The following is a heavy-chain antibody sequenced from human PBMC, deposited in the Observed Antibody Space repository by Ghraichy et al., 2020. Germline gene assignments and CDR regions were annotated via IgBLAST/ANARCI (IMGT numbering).Heavy chain of an antibody. V-gene: IGHV6-1*01. CDR1: GDSVSSNSAV. J-gene: IGHJ5*02. Sequence: SQTLSLTCGISGDSVSSNSAVWHWIRPSPSRGLEWLGRTYYRSKWFNDYAVSVKSRISINPDTSKNQFSLQLNSATPEDTAVYYCASGAAAAGMGSWGQGTLVTVSS. D-gene: IGHD6-13*01. CDR3: ASGAAAAGMGS. CDR2: TYYRSKWFN.